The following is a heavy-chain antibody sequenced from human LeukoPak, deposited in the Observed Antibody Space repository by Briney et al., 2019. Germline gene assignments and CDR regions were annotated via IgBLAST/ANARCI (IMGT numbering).Heavy chain of an antibody. V-gene: IGHV3-21*01. CDR2: ISSSSSYI. CDR1: GFTFSSYS. J-gene: IGHJ4*02. D-gene: IGHD3-10*01. CDR3: AGRRVLWFGESMGGGFDY. Sequence: GGSLRHSCAASGFTFSSYSMNWVRQAPGKGLEWVSSISSSSSYIYYADSVKGRFTISRDNSKNSLYLQMNSLRAEDTAVYYCAGRRVLWFGESMGGGFDYWGQGTLVTVSS.